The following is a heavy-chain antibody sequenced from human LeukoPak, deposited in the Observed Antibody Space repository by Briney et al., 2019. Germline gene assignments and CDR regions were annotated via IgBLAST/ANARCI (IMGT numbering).Heavy chain of an antibody. D-gene: IGHD3-9*01. Sequence: ASVKVSCKASGYTFTSYYMHWVRQAPGQGLEWMGIINPSGGSTSYAQKFQGRVTMTRDMSTSTVYMELSSLRSEDTALYYCARGVVDLRYFDWLLSATYFDYWGQGTLVTASP. V-gene: IGHV1-46*01. CDR3: ARGVVDLRYFDWLLSATYFDY. J-gene: IGHJ4*02. CDR2: INPSGGST. CDR1: GYTFTSYY.